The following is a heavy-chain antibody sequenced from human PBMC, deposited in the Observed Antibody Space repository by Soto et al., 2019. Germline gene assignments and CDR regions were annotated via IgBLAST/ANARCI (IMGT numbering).Heavy chain of an antibody. CDR2: ISAYNGNT. Sequence: QVQLVQSGAEVKKPGASVKVSCKASGYTFTSYGISWVRQAPGQGLEWMGWISAYNGNTNYAQKLQGRVTMTTDTSTSTAYMELRSLRSDDTAVYYCARDLGNYDILTGYYEPPYYWGRGTLVTVSS. D-gene: IGHD3-9*01. CDR1: GYTFTSYG. V-gene: IGHV1-18*01. CDR3: ARDLGNYDILTGYYEPPYY. J-gene: IGHJ4*02.